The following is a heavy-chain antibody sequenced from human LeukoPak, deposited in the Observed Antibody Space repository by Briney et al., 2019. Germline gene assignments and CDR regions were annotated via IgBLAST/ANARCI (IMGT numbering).Heavy chain of an antibody. Sequence: GGSLRLSCAASGFTFSSYSMNWVRQAPGKGREWVSAISGSGGSTYYADSVKGRFTISRDNSKNTLYLQMNSLRAEDTAVYYCAKPMVGAPPQPFDIWGQGTMVTVSS. CDR2: ISGSGGST. CDR1: GFTFSSYS. CDR3: AKPMVGAPPQPFDI. J-gene: IGHJ3*02. V-gene: IGHV3-23*01. D-gene: IGHD1-26*01.